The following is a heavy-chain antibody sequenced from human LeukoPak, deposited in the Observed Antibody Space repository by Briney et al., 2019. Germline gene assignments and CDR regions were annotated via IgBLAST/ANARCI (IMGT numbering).Heavy chain of an antibody. D-gene: IGHD3-10*01. CDR1: GFTFSSYA. V-gene: IGHV3-23*01. CDR3: ARDLNLKYYYGSGSSIFDY. J-gene: IGHJ4*02. Sequence: GGSLRLSCAASGFTFSSYAMSWVRQAPGKGLEWVSAISGSGGSTYYADSVKGRFTISRDNAKNSLYLQMNSLRAEDTAVYYCARDLNLKYYYGSGSSIFDYWGQGTLVTVSS. CDR2: ISGSGGST.